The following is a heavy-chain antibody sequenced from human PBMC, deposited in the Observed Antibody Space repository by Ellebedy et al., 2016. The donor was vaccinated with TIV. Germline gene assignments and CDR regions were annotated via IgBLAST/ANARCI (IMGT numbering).Heavy chain of an antibody. D-gene: IGHD1-26*01. CDR2: ISDDGSNK. J-gene: IGHJ4*02. CDR1: GLTFSSFA. Sequence: GESLKISXAASGLTFSSFAIHWVRQAPGKGLGWVAVISDDGSNKYYIDSVKGRFTISRDNSKNTLYLQMNSLRAEDTAVYYCAKIRAQWEPLDYWGQGTLVTVSS. V-gene: IGHV3-30*18. CDR3: AKIRAQWEPLDY.